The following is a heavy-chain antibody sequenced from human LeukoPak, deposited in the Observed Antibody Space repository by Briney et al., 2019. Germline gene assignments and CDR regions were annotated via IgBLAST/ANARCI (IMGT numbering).Heavy chain of an antibody. CDR1: GYTFTSYY. Sequence: ASVTVSCKASGYTFTSYYMHWVRQAPGQGLEWMGWINPNSGGTNFAQKFQGRVSMTRDTSISTAYMELSRLRSDDTAVYYCARELGSGYYRYFDYWGQGTLGTVSS. CDR2: INPNSGGT. D-gene: IGHD3-22*01. J-gene: IGHJ4*02. V-gene: IGHV1-2*02. CDR3: ARELGSGYYRYFDY.